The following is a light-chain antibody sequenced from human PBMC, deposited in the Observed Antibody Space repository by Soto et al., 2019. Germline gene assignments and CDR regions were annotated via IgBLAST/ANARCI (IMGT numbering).Light chain of an antibody. J-gene: IGLJ3*02. CDR2: EVS. V-gene: IGLV2-14*01. CDR1: SSDVGGYNY. Sequence: QSALTQHASVSGSPGQSITISCTGTSSDVGGYNYVSWYQQHPGKAPKLMIYEVSNRPSGVSNRFSGSKSGNTASLTISGLQAEYEADYYCSSYTSSSTRVFGGGTKVTVL. CDR3: SSYTSSSTRV.